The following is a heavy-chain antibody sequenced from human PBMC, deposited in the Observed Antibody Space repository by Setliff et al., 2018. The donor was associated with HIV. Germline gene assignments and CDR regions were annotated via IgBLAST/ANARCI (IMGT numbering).Heavy chain of an antibody. Sequence: SETLSLTCTVSGGSISTSTYYWGWIRQPPGKGLEWIGSIYYSGSTYYNSSLQSRVTISVDTSKNQFSLKLTSVTAADTAVYYCARHHELTAHGLFDSWGQGTLVTVS. D-gene: IGHD1-7*01. CDR1: GGSISTSTYY. CDR3: ARHHELTAHGLFDS. CDR2: IYYSGST. V-gene: IGHV4-39*01. J-gene: IGHJ4*02.